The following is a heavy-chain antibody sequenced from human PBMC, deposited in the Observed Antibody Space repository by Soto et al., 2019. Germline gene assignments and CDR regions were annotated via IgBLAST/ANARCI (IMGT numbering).Heavy chain of an antibody. CDR1: GFTFSSYS. CDR2: ISSSSSYI. D-gene: IGHD2-15*01. J-gene: IGHJ6*02. V-gene: IGHV3-21*01. CDR3: ARPMGWEYCSGGSCRPDYGMDV. Sequence: PGGSLRLSCAASGFTFSSYSMNWVRQAPGKGLEWVSSISSSSSYIYYADSVKGRFTISRDNAKNSLYLQMNSLRAEDTAVYYCARPMGWEYCSGGSCRPDYGMDVWGQGTTVTVSS.